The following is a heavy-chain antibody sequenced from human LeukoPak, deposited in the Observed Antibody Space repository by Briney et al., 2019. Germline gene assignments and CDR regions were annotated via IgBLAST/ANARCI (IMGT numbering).Heavy chain of an antibody. J-gene: IGHJ4*02. V-gene: IGHV3-53*01. CDR3: AREDGDYILDY. CDR1: GFILNSNH. CDR2: IYTGGST. D-gene: IGHD4-17*01. Sequence: GGSLRLSCTASGFILNSNHMNWVRQAPGKGLEWVSVIYTGGSTFYADSVKGRFAISRDNSKNTLYLQMNSLRTEDTAVYYCAREDGDYILDYWGQGTLVTVSS.